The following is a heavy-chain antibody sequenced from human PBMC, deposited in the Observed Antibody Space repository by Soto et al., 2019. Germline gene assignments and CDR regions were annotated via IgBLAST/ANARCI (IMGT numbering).Heavy chain of an antibody. J-gene: IGHJ4*02. CDR2: ISSSSSYI. V-gene: IGHV3-21*01. D-gene: IGHD6-13*01. CDR3: ADGAAGTGY. CDR1: GFSFSSYS. Sequence: WWSXRLSCAASGFSFSSYSINWVRQAPGKGLEWVSSISSSSSYIYYADSVKGRFTISRDNAKNSLYLQMNSLRAEDTAVYYCADGAAGTGYWGQGTLVKVS.